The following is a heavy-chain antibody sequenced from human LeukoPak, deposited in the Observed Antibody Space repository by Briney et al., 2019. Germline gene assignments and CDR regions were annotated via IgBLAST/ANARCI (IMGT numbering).Heavy chain of an antibody. V-gene: IGHV3-74*01. CDR3: VSDSGLRSGGDS. CDR2: ISPDGSVT. J-gene: IGHJ4*02. Sequence: PGGSLRLSCAASGFNLRTFWIHWIRQDAGGRLVWVSRISPDGSVTTYTASVKGRFAISRDNAKNTLYLEMNSLRADDAAIHYCVSDSGLRSGGDSWGQGTPVTVSS. CDR1: GFNLRTFW. D-gene: IGHD1-26*01.